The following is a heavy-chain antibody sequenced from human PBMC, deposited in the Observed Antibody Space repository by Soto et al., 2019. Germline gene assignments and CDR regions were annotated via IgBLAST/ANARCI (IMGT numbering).Heavy chain of an antibody. V-gene: IGHV3-23*01. CDR1: GFTFRSYA. J-gene: IGHJ5*02. CDR3: ARSPRGSGSNWFDP. CDR2: ISGSGGST. D-gene: IGHD3-22*01. Sequence: EVQVLESGGGLVQPGGSLRLTCAASGFTFRSYAMSWVRQAPGKGLEWVSTISGSGGSTYYADSVKGRFTISRDNSKNTVHLQMNSLRADDTAVYYCARSPRGSGSNWFDPWGQGTLVTVSS.